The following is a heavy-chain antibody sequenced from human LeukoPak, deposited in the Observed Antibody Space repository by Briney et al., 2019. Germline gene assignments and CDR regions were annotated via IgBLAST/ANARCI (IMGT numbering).Heavy chain of an antibody. V-gene: IGHV4-31*03. CDR2: IYYSGST. D-gene: IGHD4-17*01. Sequence: SETLSLTCTVSGGSISSGGYYWSWIRQHPGKGLEWIGYIYYSGSTYYNPSLKSRVTISVDTSKNQFSLKLSSVTAADTAVYYCARVPTTVIHYYGMDVWGQGTTVTVSS. CDR1: GGSISSGGYY. J-gene: IGHJ6*02. CDR3: ARVPTTVIHYYGMDV.